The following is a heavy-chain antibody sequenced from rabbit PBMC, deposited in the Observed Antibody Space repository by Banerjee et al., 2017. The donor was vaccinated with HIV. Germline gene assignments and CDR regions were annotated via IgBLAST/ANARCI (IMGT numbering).Heavy chain of an antibody. CDR1: GFSFSSSYW. J-gene: IGHJ4*01. V-gene: IGHV1S45*01. CDR3: ARGGYISDYIGYAYWDL. Sequence: QEQLEESGGGLVKPGASLTLTCTASGFSFSSSYWICWVRQAPGKGLEWIACIYNGDGSTYYASWVNGRFTISKTSSTTVTLQMTSLTAADTATYFCARGGYISDYIGYAYWDLWGPGT. D-gene: IGHD6-1*01. CDR2: IYNGDGST.